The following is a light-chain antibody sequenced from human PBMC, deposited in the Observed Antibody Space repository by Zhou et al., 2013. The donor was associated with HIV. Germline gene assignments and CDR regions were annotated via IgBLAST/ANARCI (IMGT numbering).Light chain of an antibody. V-gene: IGKV1-5*03. CDR2: QTS. CDR1: QSISNW. J-gene: IGKJ4*01. CDR3: QQSYSLPPT. Sequence: DVQLTQSPSIVSASVGDRVTVTCRASQSISNWLAWYQQKSGKAPELLVYQTSTLESRVPSRFSGRGSGAEFHLSIVSLQPDDFATYYCQQSYSLPPTFGGGTKVEIK.